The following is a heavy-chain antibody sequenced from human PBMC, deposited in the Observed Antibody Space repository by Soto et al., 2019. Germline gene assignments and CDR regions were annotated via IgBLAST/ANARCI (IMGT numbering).Heavy chain of an antibody. D-gene: IGHD3-16*01. J-gene: IGHJ5*02. CDR3: AKGPENWDDSNFYDP. CDR2: ITYDGSKK. V-gene: IGHV3-30*18. CDR1: GFTFTTFG. Sequence: QVQLVESGGGVVQPGRSLRLSCAASGFTFTTFGIHWVRQAPGKGVEYVAVITYDGSKKYSDSVKGRFTISRHTSEHVFHLQMSSMRTDDTAVYYCAKGPENWDDSNFYDPWGEATLVNVSS.